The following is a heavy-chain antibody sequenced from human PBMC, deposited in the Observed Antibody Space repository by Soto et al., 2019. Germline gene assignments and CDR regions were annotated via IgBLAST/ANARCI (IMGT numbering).Heavy chain of an antibody. V-gene: IGHV4-30-4*01. CDR2: IYSSGGS. CDR1: GASVSSGDYY. J-gene: IGHJ4*02. D-gene: IGHD1-1*01. CDR3: VGTGTTDDY. Sequence: PSETLSLTCTVSGASVSSGDYYWSCIRQPPGKGLEWIGYIYSSGGSYYNPSLKGRLTISIDTSKNQFSLELNSVTVADTAIYYCVGTGTTDDYWGRGTLVTVSS.